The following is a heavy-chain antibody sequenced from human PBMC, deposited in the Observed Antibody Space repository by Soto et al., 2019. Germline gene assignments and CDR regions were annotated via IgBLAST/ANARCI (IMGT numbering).Heavy chain of an antibody. CDR3: GRCTSTSCHLGSDC. D-gene: IGHD2-2*01. CDR2: ISHDGINR. J-gene: IGHJ4*02. Sequence: PGGSLRLSCAASGFTFSSYAMNWVRQAPGKGLEWVALISHDGINRYYADSVRGRFTISRDSSTNTLYLQMNSLRAADTAVYYCGRCTSTSCHLGSDCRGQGTLVTVSS. V-gene: IGHV3-30-3*01. CDR1: GFTFSSYA.